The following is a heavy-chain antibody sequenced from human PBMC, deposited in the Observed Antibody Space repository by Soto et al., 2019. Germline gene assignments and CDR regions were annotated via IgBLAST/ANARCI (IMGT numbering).Heavy chain of an antibody. CDR2: IYYSGST. J-gene: IGHJ3*02. D-gene: IGHD3-9*01. V-gene: IGHV4-59*08. CDR1: GGSIVTYY. CDR3: ARRADDIRYFDGGGFDI. Sequence: SETLCLTCTVSGGSIVTYYWSWIRQPPGKGLEWIGYIYYSGSTNYNPSLKSRVTISIDTSKNQFSLKLSSVTAADTAVYYCARRADDIRYFDGGGFDIWGQGTMVTVSS.